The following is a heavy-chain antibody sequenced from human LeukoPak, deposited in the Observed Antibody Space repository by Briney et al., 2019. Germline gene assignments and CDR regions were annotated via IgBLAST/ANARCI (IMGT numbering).Heavy chain of an antibody. V-gene: IGHV1-18*01. CDR1: GYTFTSYG. D-gene: IGHD7-27*01. CDR3: ARSPGVSRFIWYFDL. J-gene: IGHJ2*01. CDR2: ISAYNGNT. Sequence: GASVKVSCKASGYTFTSYGISWVRQAPGQGLEWMGWISAYNGNTNYAQKFQGRLTMTTDTSTNTAYMDLRSLRSDDTAVYYCARSPGVSRFIWYFDLWGRGTLVTVSS.